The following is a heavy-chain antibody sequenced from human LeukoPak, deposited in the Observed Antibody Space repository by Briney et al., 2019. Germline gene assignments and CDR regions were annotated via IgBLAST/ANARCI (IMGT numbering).Heavy chain of an antibody. CDR3: ARHIVGAADYMDV. J-gene: IGHJ6*03. CDR2: IYYSGST. D-gene: IGHD1-26*01. V-gene: IGHV4-39*01. Sequence: PSETLSLTCTVSGGSISSSSYYWGWIRQPPGKGLEWIGSIYYSGSTYYNPSLKSRVTIFGDTSKNQFSLKLSSVTAADTAVYYCARHIVGAADYMDVWGKGTTVTVSS. CDR1: GGSISSSSYY.